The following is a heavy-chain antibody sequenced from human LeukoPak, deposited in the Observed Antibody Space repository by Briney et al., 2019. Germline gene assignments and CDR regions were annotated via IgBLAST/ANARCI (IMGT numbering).Heavy chain of an antibody. CDR1: GDIVSSDSAA. CDR3: ARDPVGGSTIFDS. J-gene: IGHJ4*02. CDR2: TYFRSKWYY. Sequence: SQILSLTCAISGDIVSSDSAAWNWIRQSPSRGLEWLARTYFRSKWYYDYALAVKGRITINPDTSKNQFSLQLNSVTPEDTAVYFCARDPVGGSTIFDSWGQGTLVTVSS. D-gene: IGHD1-26*01. V-gene: IGHV6-1*01.